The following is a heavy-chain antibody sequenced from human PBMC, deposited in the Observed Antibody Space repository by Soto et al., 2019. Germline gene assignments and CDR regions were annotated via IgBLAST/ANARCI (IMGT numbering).Heavy chain of an antibody. D-gene: IGHD6-13*01. J-gene: IGHJ3*02. CDR2: IYHSGST. CDR3: ESKPLGRRAAAHRSAFDI. CDR1: SGSISSSNW. Sequence: QVQLQESGPGLVKPSGTLSLTCAVSSGSISSSNWWSWVRQPPGKGLEWIGEIYHSGSTNYNPSLKSRVTISVDKSKNQFSLKLSSVTAADTAVYYGESKPLGRRAAAHRSAFDILGQGTMVTVSS. V-gene: IGHV4-4*02.